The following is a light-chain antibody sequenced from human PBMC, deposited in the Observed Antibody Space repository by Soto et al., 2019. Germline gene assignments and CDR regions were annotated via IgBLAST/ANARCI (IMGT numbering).Light chain of an antibody. CDR2: GAS. V-gene: IGKV3-15*01. Sequence: EIVMTQSPATLSVSPGERATLSCRASQSVNGNLAWYQQKPGQAPRLLIYGASTRATGIPARFSGSGSGTEFTLTISSLQSEDFAVYYCQQYNNWPSAFGQGTKVEIK. CDR3: QQYNNWPSA. J-gene: IGKJ1*01. CDR1: QSVNGN.